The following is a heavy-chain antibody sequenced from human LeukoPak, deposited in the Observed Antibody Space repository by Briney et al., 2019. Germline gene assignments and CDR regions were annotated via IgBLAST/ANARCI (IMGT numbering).Heavy chain of an antibody. D-gene: IGHD6-19*01. J-gene: IGHJ4*02. CDR2: ISYDGSDK. CDR3: ATQYSSGWYGGFVGY. CDR1: GFTFSDYG. V-gene: IGHV3-30*03. Sequence: GGSLRLSCAASGFTFSDYGMHWVRQAPGKGLEWAAAISYDGSDKYYADSVKGRFTISRDDSKKTLYLQMNSLRAEDTAVYYCATQYSSGWYGGFVGYWGQGTLVTVSS.